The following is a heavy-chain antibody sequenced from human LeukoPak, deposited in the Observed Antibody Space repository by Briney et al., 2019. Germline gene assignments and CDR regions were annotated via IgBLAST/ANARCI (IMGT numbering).Heavy chain of an antibody. D-gene: IGHD2-2*02. CDR3: ARGGYCSSTSCYRLGLSDY. J-gene: IGHJ4*02. Sequence: GGSLRLSCAASGFTFSSYEMNWVRQAPGKGLEWVSYISSSGSTIYYADSVKGRFTISRDNAKNSLYLQMNSLRAEDTAVYYCARGGYCSSTSCYRLGLSDYWGQGTLVTVSS. CDR2: ISSSGSTI. CDR1: GFTFSSYE. V-gene: IGHV3-48*03.